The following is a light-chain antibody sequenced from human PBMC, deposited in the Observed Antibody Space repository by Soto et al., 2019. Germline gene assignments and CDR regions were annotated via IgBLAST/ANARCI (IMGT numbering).Light chain of an antibody. Sequence: QSVLTQPPSASGTPGHRVTTSCSGSSSNIESNYVYWYQQLPGTAPRLLIYRNNQRPSGVPDRFSGSKSGTSASLAISALRSEDEADYYCTVWDDSLRGRLFGGGTKVTVL. CDR1: SSNIESNY. CDR2: RNN. J-gene: IGLJ2*01. CDR3: TVWDDSLRGRL. V-gene: IGLV1-47*01.